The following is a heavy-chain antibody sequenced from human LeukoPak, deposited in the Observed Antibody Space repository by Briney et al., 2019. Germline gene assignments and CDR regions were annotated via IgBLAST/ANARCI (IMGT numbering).Heavy chain of an antibody. J-gene: IGHJ6*03. D-gene: IGHD2-21*02. CDR2: ISGSGGST. CDR3: AKFGDLGYYYYYMDV. V-gene: IGHV3-23*01. CDR1: GFTFSSYA. Sequence: GGSLRLSCAASGFTFSSYAMSWVRQAPGKGLEWVSAISGSGGSTYYADSVKGRFTISRDNSKNTLYLQMNSLRAEDTAVYYCAKFGDLGYYYYYMDVWGKGTTVTVSS.